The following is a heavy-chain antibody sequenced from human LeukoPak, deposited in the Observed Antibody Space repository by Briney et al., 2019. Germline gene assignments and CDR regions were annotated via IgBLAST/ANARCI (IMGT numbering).Heavy chain of an antibody. CDR1: GYTFTSYD. J-gene: IGHJ3*02. V-gene: IGHV1-8*03. CDR3: ARNRIHNDAFDI. CDR2: MNPNSGNT. D-gene: IGHD2-21*01. Sequence: ASVTVSCKASGYTFTSYDINWVRQATGQGLEWMGWMNPNSGNTVYAQKFQGRVTITRNTSISTAYMELSSLRSEDTAVYYCARNRIHNDAFDIWGQGTMVTVSS.